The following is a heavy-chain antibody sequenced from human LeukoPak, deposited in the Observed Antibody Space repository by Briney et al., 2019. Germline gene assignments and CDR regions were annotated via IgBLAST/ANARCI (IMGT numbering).Heavy chain of an antibody. V-gene: IGHV4-39*07. D-gene: IGHD3-9*01. CDR2: IYYSGST. J-gene: IGHJ2*01. CDR3: AREATNHYDILTGYFPPYWYFDL. CDR1: GGSISSSSYY. Sequence: PSETLSLTCTVSGGSISSSSYYWGWIRQPPGKGLEWIGSIYYSGSTYYNPSLKSRVTISVDTSKNQFSLKLSSVTAADTAVYYCAREATNHYDILTGYFPPYWYFDLWGRGTLVTVSS.